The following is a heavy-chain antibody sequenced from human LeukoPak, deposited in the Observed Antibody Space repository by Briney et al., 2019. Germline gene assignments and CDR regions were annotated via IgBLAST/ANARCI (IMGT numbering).Heavy chain of an antibody. Sequence: PSETLSLTCAVYGGSFSGYYWSWIRQPPGKGLEWIGEINHSGSTSYNPSLKSRVTISVDTSKNQFSLKLSSVTAADTAVYYCARGVQIYSSRSFYYFDYWGQGTLVTVSS. CDR2: INHSGST. V-gene: IGHV4-34*01. CDR3: ARGVQIYSSRSFYYFDY. D-gene: IGHD6-13*01. CDR1: GGSFSGYY. J-gene: IGHJ4*02.